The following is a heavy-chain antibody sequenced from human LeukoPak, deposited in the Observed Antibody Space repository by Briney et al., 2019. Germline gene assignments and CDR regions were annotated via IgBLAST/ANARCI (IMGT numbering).Heavy chain of an antibody. CDR3: TRDHCTSVNCYEYNYYGMDV. CDR1: GYTFTTYY. D-gene: IGHD2-2*01. Sequence: GASVKVSCKSSGYTFTTYYIHWVRRAPGQGLEWMGWINPNNGVTESAQKFRGRVTMTRDTSTSTAYMELSRLRSDDTAVYYCTRDHCTSVNCYEYNYYGMDVWGQGTTVTVSS. V-gene: IGHV1-2*02. CDR2: INPNNGVT. J-gene: IGHJ6*02.